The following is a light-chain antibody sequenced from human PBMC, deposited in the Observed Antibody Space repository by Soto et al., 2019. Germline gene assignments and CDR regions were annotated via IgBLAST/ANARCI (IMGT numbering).Light chain of an antibody. J-gene: IGKJ5*01. CDR1: QGLSSY. V-gene: IGKV1-9*01. Sequence: IQLTQSPSSLSASVGDRVTITCRASQGLSSYLAWYQQKPGKAPKLLIYAASTLQSGVPSRFSGSGSGTDFTLTISCLQSEDFATYYCQQYYSYPYTFGQGTRLEI. CDR3: QQYYSYPYT. CDR2: AAS.